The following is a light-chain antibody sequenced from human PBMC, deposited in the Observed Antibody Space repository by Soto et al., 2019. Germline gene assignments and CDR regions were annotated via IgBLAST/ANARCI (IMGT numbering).Light chain of an antibody. CDR1: SSDVGGYNY. Sequence: QSVLTQPVSVSGSPGQSITISCTGTSSDVGGYNYVSWYQQHPGKAPKLMIYTVTKRPSGVPDRFSGSKSDNTASLTISGLQADDEADYYCCSYAGSSSYVFGTGTKVTVL. J-gene: IGLJ1*01. V-gene: IGLV2-11*01. CDR2: TVT. CDR3: CSYAGSSSYV.